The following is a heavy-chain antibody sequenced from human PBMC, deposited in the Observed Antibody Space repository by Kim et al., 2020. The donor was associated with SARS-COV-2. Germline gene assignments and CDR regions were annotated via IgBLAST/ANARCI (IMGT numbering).Heavy chain of an antibody. D-gene: IGHD4-17*01. Sequence: SETLSLTCTVSGGSISSYYWSWIRQPPGKGLEWVGYIYYSGSTTYNPSLKSRVTISVDTSKNQFSLKLSSVTAADTAVYYCARVAHYSLGDYTDYWYFDLWGRGTLVTVSS. V-gene: IGHV4-59*01. CDR2: IYYSGST. CDR3: ARVAHYSLGDYTDYWYFDL. CDR1: GGSISSYY. J-gene: IGHJ2*01.